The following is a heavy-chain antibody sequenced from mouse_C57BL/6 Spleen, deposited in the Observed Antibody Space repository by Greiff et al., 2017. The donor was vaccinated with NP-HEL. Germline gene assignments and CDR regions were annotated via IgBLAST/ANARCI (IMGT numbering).Heavy chain of an antibody. CDR2: ISSGGDYI. J-gene: IGHJ4*01. CDR3: TREGGLRLYYYAMDY. D-gene: IGHD1-2*01. Sequence: EVKVVESGEGLVKPGGSLKLSCAASGFTFSSYAMSWVRQTPEKRLEWVAYISSGGDYIYYADTVKGRFTISRDNARNTLYLQMSSLKSEDTAMYYCTREGGLRLYYYAMDYWGQGTSVTVSS. V-gene: IGHV5-9-1*02. CDR1: GFTFSSYA.